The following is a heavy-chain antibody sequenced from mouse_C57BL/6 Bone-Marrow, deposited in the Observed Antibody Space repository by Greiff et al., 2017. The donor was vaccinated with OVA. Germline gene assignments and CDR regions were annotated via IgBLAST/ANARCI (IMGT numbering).Heavy chain of an antibody. J-gene: IGHJ4*01. CDR1: GFTFSSYA. D-gene: IGHD2-1*01. CDR2: ISAGGSYT. CDR3: AREGGNYESAMDY. V-gene: IGHV5-4*01. Sequence: EVQLVESGGGLVKPGGSLKLSCAASGFTFSSYAMSWVRQTPEKRLEWVATISAGGSYTYYPDNVKGRFTISRDNAKNNLYLQMSHLKSEDTAMDYCAREGGNYESAMDYWGQGTSGTVSS.